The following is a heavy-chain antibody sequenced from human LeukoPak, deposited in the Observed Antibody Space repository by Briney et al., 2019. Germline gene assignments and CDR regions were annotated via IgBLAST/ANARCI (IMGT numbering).Heavy chain of an antibody. J-gene: IGHJ4*02. V-gene: IGHV3-21*01. CDR1: GFTFSSYS. D-gene: IGHD3-22*01. CDR2: ISSSSSYI. Sequence: GGSLRLSCAASGFTFSSYSMNWARQAPGKGLEWVSSISSSSSYIYYADSVKGRFTISRDNAKNSLYLQMNSLRAEDTAVYYCARSEYYYDSSGYYYGVDYWGQGTLVTVSS. CDR3: ARSEYYYDSSGYYYGVDY.